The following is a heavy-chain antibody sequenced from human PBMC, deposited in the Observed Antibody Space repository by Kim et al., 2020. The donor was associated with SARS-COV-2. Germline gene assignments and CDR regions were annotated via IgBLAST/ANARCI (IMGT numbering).Heavy chain of an antibody. V-gene: IGHV3-7*03. Sequence: YYADSGKGRFTMSRDNAKTSLYLEMNSLRAEDTAIYYCASLDSAQVPGVFWGQGTLVTVSS. CDR3: ASLDSAQVPGVF. J-gene: IGHJ4*02. D-gene: IGHD3-10*01.